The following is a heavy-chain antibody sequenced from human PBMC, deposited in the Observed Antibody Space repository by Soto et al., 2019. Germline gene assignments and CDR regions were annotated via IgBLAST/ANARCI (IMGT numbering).Heavy chain of an antibody. CDR2: IYSGGST. Sequence: EVQLVESGGVLVQPGGSLRLSCAASEFTVSSNYMSWVRQAPGKGLEWVSVIYSGGSTYYADSVKGRFTISRDNSKNTVYLQMNSLRTDDTAVYYCASIQWGSSSHIDYWGQGTLVTVSS. CDR1: EFTVSSNY. D-gene: IGHD6-13*01. V-gene: IGHV3-66*01. J-gene: IGHJ4*02. CDR3: ASIQWGSSSHIDY.